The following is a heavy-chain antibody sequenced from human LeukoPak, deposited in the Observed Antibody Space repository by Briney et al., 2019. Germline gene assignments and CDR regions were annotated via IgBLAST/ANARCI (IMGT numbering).Heavy chain of an antibody. CDR3: AKDITGGRSSPYFDS. D-gene: IGHD6-6*01. J-gene: IGHJ4*02. CDR2: VSWNGGGM. CDR1: GFTFDAYA. V-gene: IGHV3-9*01. Sequence: GGSLRLSCAASGFTFDAYAMHWVRQAPGKGLEWVSGVSWNGGGMGYAVSVKGRFTISRDNAKNSLYLQMNSLRDEDTALYYCAKDITGGRSSPYFDSWGQGTLVTVSS.